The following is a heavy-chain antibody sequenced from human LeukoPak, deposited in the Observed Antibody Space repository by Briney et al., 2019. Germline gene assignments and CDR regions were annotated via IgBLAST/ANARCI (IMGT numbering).Heavy chain of an antibody. Sequence: RPSETLSLTCAVSGGSISSGTYSWTWMRQPPGKGLEWIGYIYNSGSTFNNPSLNSRVTISVDTSKNQFSLNLSSVTAADTAVYYCARRGSGYYYYPGVGYYFDYWGQGTLVTVSS. CDR2: IYNSGST. CDR3: ARRGSGYYYYPGVGYYFDY. V-gene: IGHV4-30-4*07. J-gene: IGHJ4*02. CDR1: GGSISSGTYS. D-gene: IGHD3-22*01.